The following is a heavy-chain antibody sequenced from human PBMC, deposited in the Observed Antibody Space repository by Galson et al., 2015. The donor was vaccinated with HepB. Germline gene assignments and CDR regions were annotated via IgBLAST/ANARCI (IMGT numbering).Heavy chain of an antibody. Sequence: SLRLSCAASGSTFSSYGMHWVRQAPGKGLEWVAVIWYDGSNKYYADSVKGRFTISRDNSKNTLYLQMNSLRAEDTAVYYCASFIAVTGTPLDWYFDLWGRGTLVTVSS. D-gene: IGHD6-19*01. V-gene: IGHV3-33*08. CDR2: IWYDGSNK. CDR1: GSTFSSYG. J-gene: IGHJ2*01. CDR3: ASFIAVTGTPLDWYFDL.